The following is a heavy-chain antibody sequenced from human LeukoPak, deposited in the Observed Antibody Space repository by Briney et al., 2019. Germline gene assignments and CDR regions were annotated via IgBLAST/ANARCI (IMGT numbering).Heavy chain of an antibody. V-gene: IGHV3-9*01. CDR2: ISWNSGSI. D-gene: IGHD6-19*01. CDR1: GFTFDDYA. J-gene: IGHJ4*02. CDR3: AKGPIGIAVAGYYFDY. Sequence: GGSLRLSCAASGFTFDDYAMHWVRQAPGKGLEWVSGISWNSGSIGYADSVKGRFTISRDNAKNSLYLQMNSLRAEDTALYYCAKGPIGIAVAGYYFDYWGQGTLVTVSS.